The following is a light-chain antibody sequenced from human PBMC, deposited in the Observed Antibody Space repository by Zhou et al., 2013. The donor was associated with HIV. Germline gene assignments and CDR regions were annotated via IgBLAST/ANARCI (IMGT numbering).Light chain of an antibody. J-gene: IGKJ4*01. V-gene: IGKV3-15*01. CDR2: AAS. CDR3: QQYDTWPLT. CDR1: QSVGSR. Sequence: EIVMTQSPATLSVSPGERATLSCRASQSVGSRLAWYQQKPGQAPRLLIYAASTRATGIPARFSGSGSGTEFTLTISSLQSEDFAVYYCQQYDTWPLTFGGGTTVEIK.